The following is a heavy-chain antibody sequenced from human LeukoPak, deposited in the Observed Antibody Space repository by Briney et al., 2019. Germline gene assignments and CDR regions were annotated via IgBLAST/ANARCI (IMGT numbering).Heavy chain of an antibody. CDR1: GGSITTTNF. CDR2: ISLRGRT. J-gene: IGHJ4*02. D-gene: IGHD1-26*01. CDR3: SRESGAFCPFGY. V-gene: IGHV4-4*02. Sequence: PSETLSLTCGVSGGSITTTNFWSWVRQPPGGGLEWIGEISLRGRTQYNPSLNGRVTMSLDESRNQLSLDLTSVTAADTAIYYCSRESGAFCPFGYWGQGTLVIVPP.